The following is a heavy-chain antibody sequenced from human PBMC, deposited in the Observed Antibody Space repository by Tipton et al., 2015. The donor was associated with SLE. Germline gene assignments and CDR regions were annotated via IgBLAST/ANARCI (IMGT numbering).Heavy chain of an antibody. V-gene: IGHV4-61*01. CDR3: ARGGTQMTFYYGMDV. CDR1: GDSINSGTYY. Sequence: TLSLTCTVSGDSINSGTYYWSWIRQPPGKGLEWIAFVHSSGSTNYNPSLRSRVTMSVDTSKNQFSLKLSSMTAADTAVYYCARGGTQMTFYYGMDVWGQGTAVTVSS. CDR2: VHSSGST. J-gene: IGHJ6*02. D-gene: IGHD2-21*02.